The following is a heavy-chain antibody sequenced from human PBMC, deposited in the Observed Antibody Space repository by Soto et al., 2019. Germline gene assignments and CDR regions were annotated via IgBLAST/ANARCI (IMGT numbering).Heavy chain of an antibody. CDR2: ISDSDGST. J-gene: IGHJ4*02. CDR1: GLNFSSYA. D-gene: IGHD1-26*01. V-gene: IGHV3-23*01. Sequence: GGSLRLSCAASGLNFSSYAMSWVRQAPGKGLEWVSTISDSDGSTYYAASVQGRFTISRDNSNSTLYVQMNSLRAEDTAVYYYARGNSGTFSLLDYWGQGTLVTVSS. CDR3: ARGNSGTFSLLDY.